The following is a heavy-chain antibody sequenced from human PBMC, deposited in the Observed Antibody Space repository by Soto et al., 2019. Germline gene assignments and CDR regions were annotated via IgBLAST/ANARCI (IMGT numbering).Heavy chain of an antibody. J-gene: IGHJ5*02. Sequence: SETLSLTCTVSGGSISSYYWSWIRQPPGKGLEWIGYIYYSGSTNYNPSLKSRVTISVDTSKNQFSLKLSSVTAADTAVYYCARNYYGSGSYWFDPWGQGTLVTVPS. D-gene: IGHD3-10*01. CDR1: GGSISSYY. V-gene: IGHV4-59*01. CDR3: ARNYYGSGSYWFDP. CDR2: IYYSGST.